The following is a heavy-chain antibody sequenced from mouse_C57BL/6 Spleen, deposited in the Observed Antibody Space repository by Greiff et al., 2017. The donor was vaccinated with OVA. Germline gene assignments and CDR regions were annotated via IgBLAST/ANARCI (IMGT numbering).Heavy chain of an antibody. V-gene: IGHV1-54*01. CDR1: GYAFTNYL. CDR2: INPGSGGT. Sequence: VQLQQSGAELVRPGTSVKVSCKASGYAFTNYLIEWVKQRPGQGLEWIGVINPGSGGTNYNEKFKGKATLTADKSSSTAYMQLSSLTSEDSAVYFCARRDGEAYYGNYDAMDYWGQGTSVTVSS. D-gene: IGHD2-10*01. CDR3: ARRDGEAYYGNYDAMDY. J-gene: IGHJ4*01.